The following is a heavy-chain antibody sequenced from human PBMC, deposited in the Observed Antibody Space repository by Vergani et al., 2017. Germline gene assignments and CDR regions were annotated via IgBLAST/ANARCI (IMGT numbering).Heavy chain of an antibody. D-gene: IGHD3-10*01. CDR3: ATGGPFDY. CDR2: MKKDGSEK. Sequence: EVQLVESGGGLVQPGGSLRLSCAASGFTFSNYWMSWVRQAPGEGLEWVANMKKDGSEKYYVDSVKGRFAISRDNTKKAVHLQMNSLSAEDTAVYYCATGGPFDYWGQGILVTVSS. V-gene: IGHV3-7*01. CDR1: GFTFSNYW. J-gene: IGHJ4*02.